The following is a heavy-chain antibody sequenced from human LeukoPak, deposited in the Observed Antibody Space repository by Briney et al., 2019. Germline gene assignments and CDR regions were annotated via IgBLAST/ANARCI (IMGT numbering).Heavy chain of an antibody. D-gene: IGHD1-26*01. CDR3: ARDIELSC. J-gene: IGHJ4*02. CDR2: ISASGGNS. V-gene: IGHV3-23*01. CDR1: GFTFSDSA. Sequence: PGGSRRLSCEASGFTFSDSAMSWVRQASGRGLEWVSLISASGGNSYYADSVKGRFTVSRDSSKNTLHLQMNSLRAEDTAVYYCARDIELSCWGQGTLVTVSS.